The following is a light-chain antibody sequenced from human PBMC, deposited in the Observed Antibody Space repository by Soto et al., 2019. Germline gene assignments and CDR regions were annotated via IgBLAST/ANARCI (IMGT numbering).Light chain of an antibody. V-gene: IGKV3-15*01. CDR1: QSINSE. CDR2: GAS. Sequence: EIVMTQAPATLSLSPGERAALSCRASQSINSELAGYQQKPGQPPRLLIYGASTRATGVPDSFTGSESGSEITLTISGLQSEDVAVYYCQQGHHWPLTFGQGTRLEI. CDR3: QQGHHWPLT. J-gene: IGKJ2*01.